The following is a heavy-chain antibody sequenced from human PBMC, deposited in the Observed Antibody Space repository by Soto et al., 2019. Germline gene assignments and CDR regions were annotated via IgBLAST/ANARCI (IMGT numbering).Heavy chain of an antibody. D-gene: IGHD5-18*01. Sequence: GASVKVSCKVSGYTLTELSMHWVRQAPGKGLEWMGGFDPEDGETIYAQKFQGRVTMTEDTSTDTAYMELSSLRSEDTAVYYCATVYTDTAMDDFDYWGQGTLVPSPQ. V-gene: IGHV1-24*01. CDR3: ATVYTDTAMDDFDY. CDR2: FDPEDGET. J-gene: IGHJ4*02. CDR1: GYTLTELS.